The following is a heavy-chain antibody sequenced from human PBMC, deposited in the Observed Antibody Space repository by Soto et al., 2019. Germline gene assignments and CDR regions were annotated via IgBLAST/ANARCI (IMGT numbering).Heavy chain of an antibody. J-gene: IGHJ5*02. CDR3: ARAPNPYSSSSGWFDP. Sequence: SVKVSCKASGGTFSSYAISWVRQAPGQGLEWMGGIIPIFGTANYAQKFQGRVTITADESTSTAYMELSRLRSDDTAVYYCARAPNPYSSSSGWFDPWGQGXLVTVHS. V-gene: IGHV1-69*13. CDR1: GGTFSSYA. CDR2: IIPIFGTA. D-gene: IGHD6-6*01.